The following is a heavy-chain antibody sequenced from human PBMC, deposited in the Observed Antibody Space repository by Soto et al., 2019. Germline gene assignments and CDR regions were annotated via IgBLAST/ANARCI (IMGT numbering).Heavy chain of an antibody. D-gene: IGHD5-12*01. CDR2: IYPGDSDT. CDR1: GYGFTYYW. CDR3: ARRNGYNSVDV. Sequence: PGESLKISCKGSGYGFTYYWIAWVRQLPGKGPEWMGIIYPGDSDTRYSPSFQGQVTISADKSISTAYLQWSSLKASDTAMYYCARRNGYNSVDVWGKGTTVTVSS. V-gene: IGHV5-51*01. J-gene: IGHJ6*04.